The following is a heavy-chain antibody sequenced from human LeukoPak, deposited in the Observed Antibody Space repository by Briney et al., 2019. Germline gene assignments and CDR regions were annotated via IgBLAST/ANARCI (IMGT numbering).Heavy chain of an antibody. CDR2: ICHSGST. Sequence: SETLSLTCTVSGYSISSPYCWGWIRQPPGKGLEWIGFICHSGSTYYTPSLESRVTISVDRSKNQFSLRLSSVTAADTAVYYCAKRVAAAGIFDYWGQGTLVTVSS. CDR1: GYSISSPYC. V-gene: IGHV4-38-2*02. J-gene: IGHJ4*02. D-gene: IGHD6-13*01. CDR3: AKRVAAAGIFDY.